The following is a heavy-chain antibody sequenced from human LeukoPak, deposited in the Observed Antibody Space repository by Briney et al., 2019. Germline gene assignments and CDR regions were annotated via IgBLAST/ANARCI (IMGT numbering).Heavy chain of an antibody. J-gene: IGHJ4*02. CDR3: ARDRPDIVATTYYFDY. Sequence: ASVKVSCKASGGTFSSYAISWVRQAPGQGLEWMGWISTYNGNTNYAQKVQGRVTMTTDTSTSTAYMELRSLRSDDTAVYYCARDRPDIVATTYYFDYWGQGTLVTVSS. CDR1: GGTFSSYA. CDR2: ISTYNGNT. D-gene: IGHD5-12*01. V-gene: IGHV1-18*01.